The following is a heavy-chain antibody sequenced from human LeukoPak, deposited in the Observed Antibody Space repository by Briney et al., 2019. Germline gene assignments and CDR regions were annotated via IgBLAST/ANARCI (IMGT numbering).Heavy chain of an antibody. J-gene: IGHJ4*02. Sequence: GGSLRLSCAASGFIFSNYAMTWVRQAPGKGLQWVSPITSSGNTHYADSVKGRFTISRDNSKNTLYLQMNSLRAEDTALYYCAKYCSGGNCYSGLYWGQGTLVSVSS. V-gene: IGHV3-23*01. CDR3: AKYCSGGNCYSGLY. CDR1: GFIFSNYA. D-gene: IGHD2-15*01. CDR2: ITSSGNT.